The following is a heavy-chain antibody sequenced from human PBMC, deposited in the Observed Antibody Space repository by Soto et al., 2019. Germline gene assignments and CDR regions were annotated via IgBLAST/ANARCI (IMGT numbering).Heavy chain of an antibody. CDR2: ISSSSSYI. V-gene: IGHV3-21*01. CDR1: GFAFSSYS. D-gene: IGHD2-15*01. J-gene: IGHJ3*02. CDR3: ARDFRALVVVVAAQDAFDI. Sequence: GGSLRLSCAASGFAFSSYSMSWVRQAPGKGLEWVSSISSSSSYIYYADSVKGRFTISRDNAKNSLYLQMNSLRAEDTAVYYCARDFRALVVVVAAQDAFDIWGQGTMVIVSS.